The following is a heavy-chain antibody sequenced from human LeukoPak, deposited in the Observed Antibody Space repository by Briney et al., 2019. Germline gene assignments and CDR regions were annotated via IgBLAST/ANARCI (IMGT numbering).Heavy chain of an antibody. V-gene: IGHV1-18*01. CDR3: AREGTYYYGSGSYYPLDY. Sequence: GASVKVSCKASGYTFTSYDINWVRQAPGQGLEWMGWINAYNGNANYAQKFQGRVTMTTDTSTSTAYMDLRSLRSDDTAVYYCAREGTYYYGSGSYYPLDYWGQGTLVTVSS. J-gene: IGHJ4*02. CDR2: INAYNGNA. D-gene: IGHD3-10*01. CDR1: GYTFTSYD.